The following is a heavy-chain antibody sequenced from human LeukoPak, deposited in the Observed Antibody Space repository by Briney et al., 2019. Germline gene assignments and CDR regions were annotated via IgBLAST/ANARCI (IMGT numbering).Heavy chain of an antibody. J-gene: IGHJ4*02. V-gene: IGHV3-23*01. CDR1: GFTLSSYS. CDR2: ITGSGGST. Sequence: GGSLRLSCAASGFTLSSYSMNWVRRAPGKGLEWVSAITGSGGSTYYADSVKGRFTISRDNSKNTLYLQVNSLRAEDTAVYYCAKGSAAARPYYFDYWGQGTLVTVSS. D-gene: IGHD6-6*01. CDR3: AKGSAAARPYYFDY.